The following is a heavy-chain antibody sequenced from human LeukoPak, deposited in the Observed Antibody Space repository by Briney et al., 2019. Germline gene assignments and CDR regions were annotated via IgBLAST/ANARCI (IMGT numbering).Heavy chain of an antibody. V-gene: IGHV4-59*08. CDR2: IFYLGRT. CDR3: ARRGADDYGEYGFDY. J-gene: IGHJ4*02. Sequence: PSETLSLTCTVSGGSISSYYWSWIRQPPGKGLGWIGYIFYLGRTNYNPSPKTRVTISIDTSKNQFSLKLSSVTAADAAVYYWARRGADDYGEYGFDYWGQGTLVTVSS. CDR1: GGSISSYY. D-gene: IGHD4-17*01.